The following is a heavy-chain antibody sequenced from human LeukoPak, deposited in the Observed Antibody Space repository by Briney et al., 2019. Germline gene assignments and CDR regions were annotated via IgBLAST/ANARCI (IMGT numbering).Heavy chain of an antibody. CDR1: GFPFSSHW. CDR3: TRVGYIDEGIDY. Sequence: GGSLRLSCVASGFPFSSHWMTWVRQAPGKGLEWVANIKQDGSKKSYVDSVKGRFTISRDNAKNSLYLQMNSLRAEDTAIYYCTRVGYIDEGIDYWGQGTLVTVSS. D-gene: IGHD5-24*01. J-gene: IGHJ4*02. CDR2: IKQDGSKK. V-gene: IGHV3-7*04.